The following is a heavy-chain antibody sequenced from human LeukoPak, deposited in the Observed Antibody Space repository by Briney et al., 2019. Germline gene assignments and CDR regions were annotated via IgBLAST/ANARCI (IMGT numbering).Heavy chain of an antibody. V-gene: IGHV3-48*01. CDR1: GFTFSSYS. CDR3: ARDSYGSGSSFDY. Sequence: GGSLRLSCAASGFTFSSYSMNWVRRAPGKGLEWVSYISSTSGTIYYAGSAQGRFTISRDNAKNTLYLQMNSLRAEDTAVYYCARDSYGSGSSFDYWGQGTLVTVSS. CDR2: ISSTSGTI. D-gene: IGHD3-10*01. J-gene: IGHJ4*02.